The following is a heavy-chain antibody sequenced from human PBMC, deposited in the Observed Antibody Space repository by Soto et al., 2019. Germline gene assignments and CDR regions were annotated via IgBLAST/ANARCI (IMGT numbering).Heavy chain of an antibody. J-gene: IGHJ4*02. Sequence: QVQLQESGPGLVKPSGTLSLTCAVSGGSISSSNWWSRVRQPPGKGLEWIGEIYHSGSTNYNPSLNGRVTISVDKSKHQFSLKLSSVTAADTAEYYCARWGRRSSGLDYWGQGTLVTVSS. CDR2: IYHSGST. CDR1: GGSISSSNW. CDR3: ARWGRRSSGLDY. V-gene: IGHV4-4*02. D-gene: IGHD6-19*01.